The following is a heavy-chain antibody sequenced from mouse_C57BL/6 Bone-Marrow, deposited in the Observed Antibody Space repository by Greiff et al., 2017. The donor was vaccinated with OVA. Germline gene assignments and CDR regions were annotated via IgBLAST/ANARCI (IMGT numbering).Heavy chain of an antibody. V-gene: IGHV1-49*01. J-gene: IGHJ4*01. CDR2: FTMYSDAT. Sequence: LQQSGAELVRPGSSVKLSCKDSYFAFMASAMHWVKQRPGHGLEWIGSFTMYSDATEYSENFKGKATLTANTSSSTAYRELSSLTSEDSAVNYWARAGIWDYDYAMDDWGQGTSVTVSS. D-gene: IGHD2-4*01. CDR1: YFAFMASA. CDR3: ARAGIWDYDYAMDD.